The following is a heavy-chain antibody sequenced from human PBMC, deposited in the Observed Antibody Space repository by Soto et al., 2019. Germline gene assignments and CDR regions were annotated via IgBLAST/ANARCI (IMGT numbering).Heavy chain of an antibody. D-gene: IGHD6-19*01. CDR2: IIPILGIA. CDR3: ARGGGSSGWSDY. J-gene: IGHJ4*01. V-gene: IGHV1-69*02. Sequence: QVQLVQSGAEVKKPGSSVKVSCKDSGGTFSSYTISWVRQAPGQGLEWMGRIIPILGIANYAQKFQGRVTITADKSTSTAYMELSSLRSEDTAVYYCARGGGSSGWSDYWGHGTLVTVSS. CDR1: GGTFSSYT.